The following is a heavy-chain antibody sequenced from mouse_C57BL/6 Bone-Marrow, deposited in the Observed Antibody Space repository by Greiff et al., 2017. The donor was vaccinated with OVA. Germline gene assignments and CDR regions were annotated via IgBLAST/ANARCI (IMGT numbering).Heavy chain of an antibody. CDR3: ARAPSYYGSSYAMDY. J-gene: IGHJ4*01. D-gene: IGHD1-1*01. V-gene: IGHV2-9-1*01. CDR1: GFSLTSYA. CDR2: IWTGGGT. Sequence: VKLMESGPGLVAPSQSLSITCTVSGFSLTSYAISWVRQPPGKGLEWLGVIWTGGGTNYNSALKSRLSITKDNSKSQVFLKMNSLQTDDAARYYCARAPSYYGSSYAMDYWGQGTSVTVSS.